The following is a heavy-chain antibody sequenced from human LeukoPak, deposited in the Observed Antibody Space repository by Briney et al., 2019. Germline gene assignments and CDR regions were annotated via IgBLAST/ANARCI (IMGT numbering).Heavy chain of an antibody. Sequence: SETLSLTCTVSGYSISSGYYWGWIRQPPGKGLEWIGGIYHSGSTYYNPSLKSRVTISVDTSKNQFSLKLSSVTAADTAVYYCARDSGIAAAAYWGQGTLVTVSS. CDR1: GYSISSGYY. CDR2: IYHSGST. D-gene: IGHD6-13*01. CDR3: ARDSGIAAAAY. J-gene: IGHJ4*02. V-gene: IGHV4-38-2*02.